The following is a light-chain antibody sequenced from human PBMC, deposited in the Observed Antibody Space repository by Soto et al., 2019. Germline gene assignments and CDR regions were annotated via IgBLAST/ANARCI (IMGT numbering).Light chain of an antibody. V-gene: IGKV3-15*01. Sequence: EILMTQSPAALSVSPGERATLSCRASQSVSSNLAWYQQNPAQAHRLLIYGASTRATGIPARFSGSGSGTESTLTISRLQSEDFPVYSCQQYNDWPRTFGQGTRWIS. CDR3: QQYNDWPRT. J-gene: IGKJ1*01. CDR2: GAS. CDR1: QSVSSN.